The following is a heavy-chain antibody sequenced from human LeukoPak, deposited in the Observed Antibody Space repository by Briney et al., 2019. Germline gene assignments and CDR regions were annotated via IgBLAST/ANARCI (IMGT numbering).Heavy chain of an antibody. V-gene: IGHV3-74*01. Sequence: GGSLRLSRAASGFTFSYWMHWVRQAPGKGLVWVSRIKTDGSNYYADSVKGRFTISRDNAKNSLYLQMNSLRAEDTAVYYCARKTGEGLNWGQGTLVTVSS. CDR3: ARKTGEGLN. D-gene: IGHD4/OR15-4a*01. CDR1: GFTFSYW. CDR2: IKTDGSNY. J-gene: IGHJ4*02.